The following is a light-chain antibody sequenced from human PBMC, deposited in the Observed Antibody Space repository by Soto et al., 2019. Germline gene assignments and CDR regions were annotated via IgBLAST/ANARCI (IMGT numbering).Light chain of an antibody. CDR1: SSDVGAYNY. CDR3: CSYAGTYTLYV. Sequence: QSALTQPRSVSGSAGQSVTISCTGTSSDVGAYNYVSWYQQHPGKAPKLMIYDVTKRPSGVPDRFSGSKSGNTASLTISGLQGEDEADYYCCSYAGTYTLYVFGTGTKVTVL. V-gene: IGLV2-11*01. CDR2: DVT. J-gene: IGLJ1*01.